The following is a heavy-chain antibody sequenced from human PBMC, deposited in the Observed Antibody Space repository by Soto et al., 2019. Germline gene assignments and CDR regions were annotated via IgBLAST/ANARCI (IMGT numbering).Heavy chain of an antibody. CDR2: IYYSGST. J-gene: IGHJ4*02. Sequence: SETLSLTCTVSGGSISSYYWSWVRQPPGKGLEWIGYIYYSGSTNYNPSLKSRVTISVDTSKNQFSLKLSSVTAADTAVYYCAREGGSYMYDYWGQGTLVTSPQ. V-gene: IGHV4-59*01. D-gene: IGHD1-26*01. CDR3: AREGGSYMYDY. CDR1: GGSISSYY.